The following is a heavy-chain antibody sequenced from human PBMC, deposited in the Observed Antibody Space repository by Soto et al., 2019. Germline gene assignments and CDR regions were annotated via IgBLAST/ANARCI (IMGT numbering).Heavy chain of an antibody. Sequence: ASVKVSCKASGYTFTSYDINWVRQATGQGLEWMGWMNPNSGNTGYAQKFQGRVTMTRNTSISTAYMELSSLRSEDTDVYYCARGAQTSSSWYNWFDPWGQGTLVNVSS. CDR3: ARGAQTSSSWYNWFDP. CDR1: GYTFTSYD. D-gene: IGHD6-13*01. CDR2: MNPNSGNT. V-gene: IGHV1-8*01. J-gene: IGHJ5*02.